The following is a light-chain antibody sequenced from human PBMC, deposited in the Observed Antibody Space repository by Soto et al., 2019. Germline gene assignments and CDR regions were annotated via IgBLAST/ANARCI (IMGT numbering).Light chain of an antibody. V-gene: IGKV1-5*01. J-gene: IGKJ1*01. CDR2: DAS. CDR1: QSISSW. CDR3: QQYNSYPWT. Sequence: GDRVSITCRASQSISSWLDWYQQKPGKAPKLLIYDASSLESGVPSRFRGSGSGTEFTLTISSLQPDDFETYYCQQYNSYPWTFGQGTKVDIK.